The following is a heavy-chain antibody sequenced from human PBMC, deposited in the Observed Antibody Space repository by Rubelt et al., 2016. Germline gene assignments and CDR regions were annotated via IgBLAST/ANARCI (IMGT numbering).Heavy chain of an antibody. V-gene: IGHV3-33*01. J-gene: IGHJ3*01. CDR1: GFTFSSHG. D-gene: IGHD1-26*01. Sequence: QVQLVESGGGVVQPGRSLRLSCAASGFTFSSHGMHWVRQAPGKGLEWVAVIWYDGSHKYYADSVKGRFTICREKSQNMLYVEMNSLRAEETAVYYCAREQVGGEGAFDVWGHGTMVTVSS. CDR3: AREQVGGEGAFDV. CDR2: IWYDGSHK.